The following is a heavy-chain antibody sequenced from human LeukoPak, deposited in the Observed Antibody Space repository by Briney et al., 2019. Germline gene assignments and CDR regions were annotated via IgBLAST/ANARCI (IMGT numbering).Heavy chain of an antibody. J-gene: IGHJ4*02. CDR1: GGSISSGGYS. CDR3: ARGPVLLWFGELLAANYFDY. D-gene: IGHD3-10*01. V-gene: IGHV4-30-2*01. CDR2: IYHSGST. Sequence: SETLSLTCAVSGGSISSGGYSWSWIRQPPGKGLEWIGYIYHSGSTYYNPSLKSRVTISVDRSKNQFSLKLSSVTAADTAVYYCARGPVLLWFGELLAANYFDYWGQGTLVTVSS.